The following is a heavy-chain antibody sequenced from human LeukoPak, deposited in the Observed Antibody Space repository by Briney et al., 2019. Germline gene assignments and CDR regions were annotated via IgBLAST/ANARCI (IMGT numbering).Heavy chain of an antibody. CDR3: ARFGYSHGYGWGGGYYYYYMDV. J-gene: IGHJ6*03. V-gene: IGHV3-7*01. Sequence: PGGSLRLSCAASGFTFTNNFMSWVRQVPGKGLEWVANIKQDGSETTYADSVRGRFTIFRDNAKDSVYLQMNSLRAEDTAVYYCARFGYSHGYGWGGGYYYYYMDVWGKGTTVTVSS. CDR2: IKQDGSET. CDR1: GFTFTNNF. D-gene: IGHD5-18*01.